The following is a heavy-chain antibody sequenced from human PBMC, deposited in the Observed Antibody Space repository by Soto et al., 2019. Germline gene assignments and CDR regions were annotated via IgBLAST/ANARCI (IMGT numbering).Heavy chain of an antibody. CDR1: GGTFSSYT. V-gene: IGHV1-69*02. J-gene: IGHJ6*02. Sequence: QVQLVQSGAEVKKPGSSVKVSCKASGGTFSSYTISWVRQAPGQGLEWMGRIIPILGIANYAQKFQGRVTCTADKATSTAYMELSSLRSEDTAVYYCARGGYFDWSTDYYYGMDVWGQGTTVTVSS. CDR2: IIPILGIA. CDR3: ARGGYFDWSTDYYYGMDV. D-gene: IGHD3-9*01.